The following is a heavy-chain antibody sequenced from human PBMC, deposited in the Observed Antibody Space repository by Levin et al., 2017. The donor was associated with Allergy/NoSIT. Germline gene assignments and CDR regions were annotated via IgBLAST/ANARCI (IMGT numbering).Heavy chain of an antibody. V-gene: IGHV1-2*02. D-gene: IGHD5-12*01. Sequence: ASVKVSCKASGYTFTGYYMHWVRQAPGQGLEWMGWINPNSGGTNYAQKFQGRVTMTRDTSISTAYMELSRLRSDDTAVYYCARDVSPAIQGPATLVEYEGAEVATTYSDDYWGQGTLVTVSS. CDR1: GYTFTGYY. CDR3: ARDVSPAIQGPATLVEYEGAEVATTYSDDY. CDR2: INPNSGGT. J-gene: IGHJ4*02.